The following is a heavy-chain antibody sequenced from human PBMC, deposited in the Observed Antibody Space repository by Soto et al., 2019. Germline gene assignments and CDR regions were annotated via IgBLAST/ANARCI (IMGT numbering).Heavy chain of an antibody. Sequence: SETLSLTCTVSGGSISSNFWSWIRQPPGKRLEWIAYIYYTGATNYSPSLRSRVTMSVDASKNQFSLNLNSVTAADTAVYYCARVSGPVAALRRFDIWGQGTLVTVSS. J-gene: IGHJ4*02. V-gene: IGHV4-59*08. CDR3: ARVSGPVAALRRFDI. CDR2: IYYTGAT. D-gene: IGHD6-19*01. CDR1: GGSISSNF.